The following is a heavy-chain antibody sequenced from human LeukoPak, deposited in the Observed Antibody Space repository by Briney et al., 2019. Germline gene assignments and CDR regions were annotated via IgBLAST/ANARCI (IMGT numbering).Heavy chain of an antibody. D-gene: IGHD4-11*01. V-gene: IGHV3-53*01. J-gene: IGHJ4*02. CDR1: GFIVSSNY. Sequence: GGSLRLSCAASGFIVSSNYMSWVRQAPGKGLEWVSIIYSDGSTYYADSVKGRFTISRGNFKNTLYLQMNSLRAEDTVVYYCAKDRSGDYSEYFDYWGQGTLVTVSS. CDR3: AKDRSGDYSEYFDY. CDR2: IYSDGST.